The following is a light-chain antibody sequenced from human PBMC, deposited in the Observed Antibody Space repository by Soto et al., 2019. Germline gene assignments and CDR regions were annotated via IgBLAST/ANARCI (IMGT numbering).Light chain of an antibody. Sequence: QSVLTQSASVSGSPGQSITISCTGTSSDVGGYNYVSWYQQHPGKAPKLMIYDVSNRPSGVSNRFSGSKSGNTASLTISGLQAEDEADYYCNSYTSSSTVIFGGGTKLTVL. J-gene: IGLJ2*01. V-gene: IGLV2-14*01. CDR2: DVS. CDR1: SSDVGGYNY. CDR3: NSYTSSSTVI.